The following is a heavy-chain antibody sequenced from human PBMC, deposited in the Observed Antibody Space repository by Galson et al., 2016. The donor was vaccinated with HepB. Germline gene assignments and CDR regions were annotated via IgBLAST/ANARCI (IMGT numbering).Heavy chain of an antibody. CDR1: RFTFSRNA. D-gene: IGHD4-17*01. CDR2: ISYDGRDK. V-gene: IGHV3-30-3*01. Sequence: SLRLSCAASRFTFSRNAMHWVRQAPGKGLDWVAAISYDGRDKYYADSVKGRFTISRDDSGNMVYLEMNSLRPEDTAVYYCARDPYGDNDAFDIWGQGTMVSVSS. J-gene: IGHJ3*02. CDR3: ARDPYGDNDAFDI.